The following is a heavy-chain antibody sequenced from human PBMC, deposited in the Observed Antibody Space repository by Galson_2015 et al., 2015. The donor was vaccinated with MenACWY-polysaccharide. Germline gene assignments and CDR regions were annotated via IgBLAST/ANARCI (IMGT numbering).Heavy chain of an antibody. V-gene: IGHV1-18*01. CDR1: GYTFTSYG. D-gene: IGHD3-3*01. J-gene: IGHJ6*02. CDR3: ARDRRLFWSGYHYYGMDV. Sequence: QSGAEVTKPGASVTASCKASGYTFTSYGISWVRQAPGQGLEWMGWISAYNGNTNYAQKLQGRVTMTTDTSTSTAYMELRSLRSDDTAVYYCARDRRLFWSGYHYYGMDVWGQGTTVTVSS. CDR2: ISAYNGNT.